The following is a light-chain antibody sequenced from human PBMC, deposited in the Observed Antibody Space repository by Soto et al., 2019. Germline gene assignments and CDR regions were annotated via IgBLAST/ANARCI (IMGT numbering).Light chain of an antibody. Sequence: QSVLSQPASVSGSPGQSITISCTATSSDVGGFSYVSWVQQHPGKAPKLMIYEVSNRPSGVSNRFSGSKSGNTASLTISGLQAEDEADYYCSSYTSISTYVFGTGTKVTVL. CDR1: SSDVGGFSY. V-gene: IGLV2-14*01. J-gene: IGLJ1*01. CDR2: EVS. CDR3: SSYTSISTYV.